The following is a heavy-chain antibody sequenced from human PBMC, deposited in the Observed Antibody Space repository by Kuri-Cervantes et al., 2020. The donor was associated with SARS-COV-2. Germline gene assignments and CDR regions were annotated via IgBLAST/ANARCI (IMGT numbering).Heavy chain of an antibody. CDR3: ARGESVAKNYYYGMDV. J-gene: IGHJ6*02. Sequence: GGSLRLSCAASGFTFSSYSMNWVRQAPGKGLEWVSYISSSSSTIYYADSVKGRFTISRDNAKNSLYLQMNSLRAEDTAVYYCARGESVAKNYYYGMDVWGQGTTVTVSS. D-gene: IGHD4-23*01. CDR1: GFTFSSYS. V-gene: IGHV3-48*01. CDR2: ISSSSSTI.